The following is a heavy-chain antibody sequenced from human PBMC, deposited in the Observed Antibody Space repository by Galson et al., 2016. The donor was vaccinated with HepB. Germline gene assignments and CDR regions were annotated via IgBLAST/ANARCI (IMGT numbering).Heavy chain of an antibody. CDR3: ARDRRVALFGMDV. CDR1: GYTFTSYG. J-gene: IGHJ6*02. D-gene: IGHD3-3*01. V-gene: IGHV1-18*01. CDR2: SSAYNGNK. Sequence: SVKVSCKASGYTFTSYGISWVRQAPGQGLEWMGWSSAYNGNKKYAQKFQGRVIMTTDTSTSTEYMELRSLRPDDTAVYYCARDRRVALFGMDVWGQGTTVTV.